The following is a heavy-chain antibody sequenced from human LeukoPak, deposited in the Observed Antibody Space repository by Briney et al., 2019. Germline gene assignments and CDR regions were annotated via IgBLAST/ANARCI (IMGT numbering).Heavy chain of an antibody. D-gene: IGHD3-10*01. CDR3: MRGGRDYFDY. Sequence: GASVKVSCKASGYTFTSYGIGWVRQAPGQGLEWMGWISANNGNTNYVQKLQGRVTMTTDTSTSTVYMELRSLRSDDTAVYYCMRGGRDYFDYWGQGTPVTVSS. CDR2: ISANNGNT. V-gene: IGHV1-18*01. CDR1: GYTFTSYG. J-gene: IGHJ4*02.